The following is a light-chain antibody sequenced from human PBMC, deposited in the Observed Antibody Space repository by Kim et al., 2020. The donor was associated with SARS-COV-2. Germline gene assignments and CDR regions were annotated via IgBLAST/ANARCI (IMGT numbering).Light chain of an antibody. CDR3: QQYNNWPPNT. CDR2: GAS. V-gene: IGKV3-15*01. Sequence: VSPGERATLSCRASQSVSSNLAWYQQKPGQAPRLLLYGASTRPTGIPASFSGSGSGIEFTLTISSLQSEDLAVYYCQQYNNWPPNTFGQGTKLEI. CDR1: QSVSSN. J-gene: IGKJ2*01.